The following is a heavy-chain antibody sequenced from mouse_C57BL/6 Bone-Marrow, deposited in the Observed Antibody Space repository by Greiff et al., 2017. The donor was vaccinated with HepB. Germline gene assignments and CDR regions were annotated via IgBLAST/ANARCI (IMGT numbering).Heavy chain of an antibody. J-gene: IGHJ4*01. CDR2: INSDSGST. Sequence: EVMLVESGGGLVQPGESLKLSCESNEYEFPSHDMSWVRKTPGKRLELVAAINSDSGSTYYPDNMERRFIISVDNTKKTLYLQMSSLRSEDTALYYCARHVLFEAMDYWGQGTSVTVSS. CDR1: EYEFPSHD. CDR3: ARHVLFEAMDY. D-gene: IGHD1-1*02. V-gene: IGHV5-2*03.